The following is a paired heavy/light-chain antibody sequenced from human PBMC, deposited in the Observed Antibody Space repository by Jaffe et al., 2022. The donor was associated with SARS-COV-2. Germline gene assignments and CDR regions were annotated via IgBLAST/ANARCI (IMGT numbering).Heavy chain of an antibody. CDR3: ARDQAQCSGDNCYSGWFLQH. CDR2: ISYDGRFS. V-gene: IGHV3-30*03. CDR1: GFTFSSYG. J-gene: IGHJ1*01. D-gene: IGHD2-15*01. Sequence: QVQLVESGGGVVQPGGSLRLSCAASGFTFSSYGMHWVRQAPGKGLEWVAIISYDGRFSFYIDSVKGRFTISRDSSKDTLYLQMKSLRPEDTAVYYCARDQAQCSGDNCYSGWFLQHWGQGTVVTVSS.
Light chain of an antibody. CDR3: QQYGDSPIT. V-gene: IGKV3-20*01. J-gene: IGKJ2*01. CDR2: GAT. Sequence: EIVLTQSPGTLSLSPGERVTLSCRASQSVRRSYLAWYQQRPGQAPTLLIYGATGRATGIPDRFSGSGSGTDFTLTISRLEPEDFAIYYCQQYGDSPITFGQGTKLEIK. CDR1: QSVRRSY.